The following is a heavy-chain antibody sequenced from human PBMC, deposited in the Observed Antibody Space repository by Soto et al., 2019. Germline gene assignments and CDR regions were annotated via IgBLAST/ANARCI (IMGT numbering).Heavy chain of an antibody. CDR2: IYYSGST. CDR1: GGSISSYY. V-gene: IGHV4-59*12. CDR3: ARGPKYYDILTGYYLYYLDY. Sequence: SETLSLTCTVSGGSISSYYWSWIRQPPGKGLEWIGYIYYSGSTNYNPSLKSRVTISVDTSKNQFSLKLSSVTAADTAVYYCARGPKYYDILTGYYLYYLDYWGQGTLVTV. J-gene: IGHJ4*02. D-gene: IGHD3-9*01.